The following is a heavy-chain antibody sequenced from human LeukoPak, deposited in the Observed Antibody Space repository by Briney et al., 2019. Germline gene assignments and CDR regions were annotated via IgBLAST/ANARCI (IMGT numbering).Heavy chain of an antibody. J-gene: IGHJ3*02. D-gene: IGHD1-14*01. CDR3: ARESGKFTFEI. CDR2: FSTYNGNT. Sequence: GASVKVSCKASGYTFTNYGISWVRQAAGQGLEWMGWFSTYNGNTNYAQKLQGRVIMTTDTSTSTAYMELRSLRSDDTAVYYCARESGKFTFEIWGQGTMVTVSS. CDR1: GYTFTNYG. V-gene: IGHV1-18*01.